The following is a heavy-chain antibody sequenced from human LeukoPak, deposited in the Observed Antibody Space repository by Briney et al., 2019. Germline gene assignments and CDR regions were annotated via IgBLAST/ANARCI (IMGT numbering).Heavy chain of an antibody. J-gene: IGHJ4*02. CDR1: GGSFSGYY. Sequence: SETLSLTCAVYGGSFSGYYWSWIRQPPGKGLEWIGEINHSGSTNYNPSLKSRVTISVDTSKNQFSLKLSSVTAADTAVYYCARRASSEFDYWGQGTLVTVSS. CDR2: INHSGST. CDR3: ARRASSEFDY. V-gene: IGHV4-34*01. D-gene: IGHD6-19*01.